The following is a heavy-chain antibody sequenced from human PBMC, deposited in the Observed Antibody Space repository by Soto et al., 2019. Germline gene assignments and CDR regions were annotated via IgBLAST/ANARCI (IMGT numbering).Heavy chain of an antibody. CDR2: IESDGDA. CDR3: ARGGIQGDTWKGFDI. D-gene: IGHD1-26*01. J-gene: IGHJ5*02. Sequence: EVQLVESGGDLVQPGGSLRLSCTASGFTFSSHDMHWVRQVTGKGLEWVSGIESDGDAKYLAPVKGRFSISRENAKNSLPRQMKGPRAEDTTEYECARGGIQGDTWKGFDIWGECTLVTVS. CDR1: GFTFSSHD. V-gene: IGHV3-13*01.